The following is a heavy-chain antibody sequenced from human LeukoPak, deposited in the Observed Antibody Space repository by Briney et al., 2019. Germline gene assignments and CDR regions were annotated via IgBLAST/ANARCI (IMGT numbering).Heavy chain of an antibody. J-gene: IGHJ4*02. Sequence: PSETLSLTCGVSGGTISSTNWWSWVRQPPGQGLEWIGEISLSGVTNYNPSLKSRATMSLDRSKNHLSLTLISVTAADTAVYYCSRESGAFSPFGYWGQGTLVTVSS. CDR2: ISLSGVT. V-gene: IGHV4-4*02. CDR3: SRESGAFSPFGY. CDR1: GGTISSTNW. D-gene: IGHD1-26*01.